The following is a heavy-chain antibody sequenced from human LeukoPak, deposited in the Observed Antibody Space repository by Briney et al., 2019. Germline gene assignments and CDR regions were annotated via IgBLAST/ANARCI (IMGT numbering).Heavy chain of an antibody. D-gene: IGHD2-2*01. CDR1: GFTFDDYA. J-gene: IGHJ4*02. CDR3: AKGPRYQLHYPGGFDY. V-gene: IGHV3-9*01. Sequence: SLRLSCAASGFTFDDYAMHWVRQAPGKVLESVSGISWNSGSIAYADSVKGRFTISRDNAKNSLYLQMNSLRAEDTALYYCAKGPRYQLHYPGGFDYWGQGTLVTVSS. CDR2: ISWNSGSI.